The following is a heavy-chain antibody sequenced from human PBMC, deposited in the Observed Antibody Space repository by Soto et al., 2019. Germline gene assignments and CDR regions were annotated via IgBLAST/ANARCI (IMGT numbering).Heavy chain of an antibody. CDR1: GGSFNSHS. D-gene: IGHD5-12*01. CDR2: INHSGST. J-gene: IGHJ4*02. CDR3: ARGGYSSYPSDY. Sequence: SETLSLTCAVNGGSFNSHSCSWIRQPPGKGLEWSGEINHSGSTNYNPSLKSRVTISADTSKNQFSLKLSSVTAADTAVYYCARGGYSSYPSDYWGQGTLVTVSS. V-gene: IGHV4-34*01.